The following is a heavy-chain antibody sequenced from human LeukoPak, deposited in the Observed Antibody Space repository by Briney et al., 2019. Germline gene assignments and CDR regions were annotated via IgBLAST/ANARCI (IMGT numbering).Heavy chain of an antibody. CDR3: ARQVGATTWNNWFDP. Sequence: SVTLSLTCTVSGGSISSYYWSWIRQPPGKGLEWIGYIYYSGSTNYNPSLKSRVTISVDTSKNQFSLKLSSVTAADTAVYYCARQVGATTWNNWFDPWGQGTLVTVAS. CDR2: IYYSGST. V-gene: IGHV4-59*08. CDR1: GGSISSYY. J-gene: IGHJ5*02. D-gene: IGHD1-26*01.